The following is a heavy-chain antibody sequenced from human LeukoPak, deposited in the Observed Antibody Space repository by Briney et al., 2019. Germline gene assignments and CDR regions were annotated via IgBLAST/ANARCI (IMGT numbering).Heavy chain of an antibody. CDR3: AKFAEVVVALYYFDY. V-gene: IGHV3-23*01. CDR1: GFTFSSYA. Sequence: GGSLRLSCAASGFTFSSYAMGWVRQAPGKGLEWVSAISGSGGSTYYADSVKGRFTISRDNSKNTLYLQMNSLRAEDTAVYYCAKFAEVVVALYYFDYWGQGTLVTVSS. CDR2: ISGSGGST. D-gene: IGHD3-22*01. J-gene: IGHJ4*02.